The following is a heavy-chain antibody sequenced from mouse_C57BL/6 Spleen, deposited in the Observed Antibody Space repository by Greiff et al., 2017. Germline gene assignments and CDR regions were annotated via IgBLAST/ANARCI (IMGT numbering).Heavy chain of an antibody. CDR2: ISSGSSTI. Sequence: EVMLVESGGGLVKPGGSLKLSCAASGFTFSDYGMHWVRQAPEKGLEWVAYISSGSSTIYYADTVKGRVTISRDNATNTLFLRGTSLRSEDTAMYYGAGRGGCDGAWFAYWGQGTLVTVSA. J-gene: IGHJ3*01. CDR3: AGRGGCDGAWFAY. V-gene: IGHV5-17*01. CDR1: GFTFSDYG.